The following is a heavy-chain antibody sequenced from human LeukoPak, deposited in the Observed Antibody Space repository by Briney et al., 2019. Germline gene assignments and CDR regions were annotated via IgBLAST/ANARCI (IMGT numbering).Heavy chain of an antibody. CDR2: INHSGST. D-gene: IGHD3-9*01. Sequence: SETLSLTCAVYGGSFSGYYWSWIRQPPGKGLKWIGEINHSGSTNYNPSLKSRVTISVDTSKNQFSLKLSSVTVADTAVYYCAREGDYDILTGYPIFGYWGQGTLVTVSS. CDR1: GGSFSGYY. CDR3: AREGDYDILTGYPIFGY. V-gene: IGHV4-34*01. J-gene: IGHJ4*02.